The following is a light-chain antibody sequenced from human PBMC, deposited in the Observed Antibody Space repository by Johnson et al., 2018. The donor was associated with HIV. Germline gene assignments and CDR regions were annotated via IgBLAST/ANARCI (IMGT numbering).Light chain of an antibody. CDR2: ENN. CDR1: NSNIGNNY. Sequence: QSVLTQSPSVSAAPGQKVTISCSGSNSNIGNNYVSWYQHLPGTAPKLLIYENNKRPSGIPDRFSGSKSGTSATRDITGLQTGDEADYYCGTWDSSLSADVFGPGTKVTVL. CDR3: GTWDSSLSADV. V-gene: IGLV1-51*02. J-gene: IGLJ1*01.